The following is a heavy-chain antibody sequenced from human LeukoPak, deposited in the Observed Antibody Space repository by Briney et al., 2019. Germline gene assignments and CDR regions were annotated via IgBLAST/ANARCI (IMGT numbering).Heavy chain of an antibody. Sequence: GASVKVSCKASGGTFSSYTISWVRQAPGQGLEWMGRIIPSLGIANYAQKFQGRVTITADESTSTAYMELSSLRSEDTAVYYCARGLPAAIVWNWFDPWGQGTLVTVSS. V-gene: IGHV1-69*02. CDR3: ARGLPAAIVWNWFDP. CDR2: IIPSLGIA. CDR1: GGTFSSYT. J-gene: IGHJ5*02. D-gene: IGHD2-2*01.